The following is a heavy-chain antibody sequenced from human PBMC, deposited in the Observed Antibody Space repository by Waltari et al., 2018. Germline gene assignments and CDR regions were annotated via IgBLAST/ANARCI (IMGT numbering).Heavy chain of an antibody. Sequence: EVQLVQSGAEVKKPGATVKISCKVSGYPFTDYYMHWVQQGPGKGLGWLGLVVPEDGETIYAEKFQGRVTITADTSTDTAYMELSSLRSEDTAVYYCATVSVDIVATADYWVQGTLVTVSS. CDR2: VVPEDGET. D-gene: IGHD5-12*01. CDR3: ATVSVDIVATADY. CDR1: GYPFTDYY. V-gene: IGHV1-69-2*01. J-gene: IGHJ4*02.